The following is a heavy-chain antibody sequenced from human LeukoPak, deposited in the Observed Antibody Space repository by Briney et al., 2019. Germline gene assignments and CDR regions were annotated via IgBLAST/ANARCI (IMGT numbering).Heavy chain of an antibody. CDR3: TRERERAYTATGDY. V-gene: IGHV3-49*03. D-gene: IGHD5-18*01. CDR1: GFTFGDYA. CDR2: IRSKAYGGTT. J-gene: IGHJ4*02. Sequence: GRSLRLSCTASGFTFGDYAMSWFRQAPGKGLEWVGFIRSKAYGGTTEYAASVKGRFTISRDDSKSIAYLQMNSLKTEDTAVYYCTRERERAYTATGDYWGQGTLVTVS.